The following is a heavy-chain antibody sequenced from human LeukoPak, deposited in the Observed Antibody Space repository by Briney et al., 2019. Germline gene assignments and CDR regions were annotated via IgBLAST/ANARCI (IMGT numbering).Heavy chain of an antibody. D-gene: IGHD5-18*01. CDR3: ARGGGYSFGHYYFDY. J-gene: IGHJ4*02. CDR1: GGSISSHY. Sequence: SETLSLTCSVSGGSISSHYWSWIRQPPGKGLEWIGYVYYSGSTNYNPSLKSRVTISVDTSKNQFPLNLRSVTAADTAVYLCARGGGYSFGHYYFDYWGQGTLVTVSA. V-gene: IGHV4-59*11. CDR2: VYYSGST.